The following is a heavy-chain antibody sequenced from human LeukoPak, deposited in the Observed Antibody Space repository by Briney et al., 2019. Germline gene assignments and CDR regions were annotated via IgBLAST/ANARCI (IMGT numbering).Heavy chain of an antibody. CDR3: ARHIREGVDSARVPFDY. J-gene: IGHJ4*02. Sequence: GESLKISCKGSGYSFTTYWIGWVRQMPGKGLEWMGIIYPGDSDTRYSPSFEGHVTISVDKSIDTAYLQWSSLKASDTAMYYCARHIREGVDSARVPFDYWGQGTLVTVSS. V-gene: IGHV5-51*01. D-gene: IGHD3-3*01. CDR1: GYSFTTYW. CDR2: IYPGDSDT.